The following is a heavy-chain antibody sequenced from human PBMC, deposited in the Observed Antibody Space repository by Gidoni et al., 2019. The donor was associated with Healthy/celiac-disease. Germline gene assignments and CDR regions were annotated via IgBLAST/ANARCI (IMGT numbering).Heavy chain of an antibody. Sequence: QVQLVESGGGVVQPGRSLRLSCAASGFPFSSHGMHWVRQAPGKGLEWVAVIWYDGSNKYYADSVKGRFTISRDNSKNTLYLQMNSLRAEDTAVYYCARDRVDTAMVFFSIYYYMDVWGKGTTVTVSS. CDR3: ARDRVDTAMVFFSIYYYMDV. D-gene: IGHD5-18*01. CDR1: GFPFSSHG. CDR2: IWYDGSNK. J-gene: IGHJ6*03. V-gene: IGHV3-33*01.